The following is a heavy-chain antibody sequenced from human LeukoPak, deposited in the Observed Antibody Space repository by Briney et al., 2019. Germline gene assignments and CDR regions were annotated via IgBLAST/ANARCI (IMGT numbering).Heavy chain of an antibody. CDR1: GYIFSTYS. CDR2: ISSTSSYI. D-gene: IGHD6-13*01. Sequence: GGSLRLSCAASGYIFSTYSMNWVRQAPGKGLEWVSSISSTSSYIYFADSVKGRFTISRDNGKDVVSLQMNSLRAEDTAVYYCARGVYWQQEHYGMDVWGQGTTVTVSS. V-gene: IGHV3-21*01. J-gene: IGHJ6*02. CDR3: ARGVYWQQEHYGMDV.